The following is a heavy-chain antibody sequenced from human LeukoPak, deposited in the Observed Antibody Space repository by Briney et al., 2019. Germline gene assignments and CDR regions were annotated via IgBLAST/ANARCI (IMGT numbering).Heavy chain of an antibody. Sequence: PSETLSLTCAVYGGSFSGYYWSWIRQPPGKGLEWIGEINHSGSTNYNPSLKSRVTISVDTSKNQFSLKLSSVTAADTAVYYCARDRNYVYCYYGMDVWGQGTTVTVSS. CDR1: GGSFSGYY. V-gene: IGHV4-34*01. D-gene: IGHD4-11*01. J-gene: IGHJ6*02. CDR2: INHSGST. CDR3: ARDRNYVYCYYGMDV.